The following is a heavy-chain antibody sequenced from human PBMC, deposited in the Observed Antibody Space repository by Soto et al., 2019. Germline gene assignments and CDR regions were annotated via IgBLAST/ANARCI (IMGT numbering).Heavy chain of an antibody. J-gene: IGHJ6*02. V-gene: IGHV3-11*06. CDR2: ISSSSTHT. CDR1: GFTFSDYY. Sequence: KTSETLRLSCAASGFTFSDYYMIWIRQAPGKGLEWVSYISSSSTHTTYADSVKGRFTISRDNAKNSLYLQMKSLRVEDTAVYYCARGQAATYHYYGMDVWGQGTTVTVSS. D-gene: IGHD2-15*01. CDR3: ARGQAATYHYYGMDV.